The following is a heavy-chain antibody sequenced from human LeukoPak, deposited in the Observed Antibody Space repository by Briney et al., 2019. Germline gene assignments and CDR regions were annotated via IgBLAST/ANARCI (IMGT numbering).Heavy chain of an antibody. CDR2: ISPYNGDT. V-gene: IGHV1-18*01. CDR3: ARGPSFSNYLYYYYYYMDV. D-gene: IGHD4-11*01. J-gene: IGHJ6*03. Sequence: GASVKVSCKASGYTFTTYGISWVRQAPGQGLEWVGWISPYNGDTNYAQKLQGRVTMTTDTSTSTAYMELRSLRADDTAVYFCARGPSFSNYLYYYYYYMDVWAKGTAVTVSS. CDR1: GYTFTTYG.